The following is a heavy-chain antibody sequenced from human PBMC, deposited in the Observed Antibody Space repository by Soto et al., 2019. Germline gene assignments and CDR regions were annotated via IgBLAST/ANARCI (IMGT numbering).Heavy chain of an antibody. D-gene: IGHD2-2*01. CDR2: IYWDDDK. J-gene: IGHJ4*02. V-gene: IGHV2-5*02. CDR1: GSSHSSRGEG. CDR3: AHSGSTSIFDY. Sequence: ATLVYATQPLTLACTFSGSSHSSRGEGVGWIRQPPGKALEWLALIYWDDDKRYSPSLKSRLTITKDTSKNQVVLTMTNMDPVDTATYYCAHSGSTSIFDYWGQGTLVTVSS.